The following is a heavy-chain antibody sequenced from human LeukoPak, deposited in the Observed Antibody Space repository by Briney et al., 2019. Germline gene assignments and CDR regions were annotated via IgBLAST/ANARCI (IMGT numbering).Heavy chain of an antibody. CDR1: GGSISSGGYY. CDR3: ARGPTYYYDSSGYNIDY. CDR2: IYYSGST. Sequence: SQTLSLTCTVSGGSISSGGYYWSWIRQHPGKGLEWIGYIYYSGSTYYNPSLKSRVTISVDTSKNQFSLKLSSVTAADTAVYYCARGPTYYYDSSGYNIDYWGQGTLVTVSS. D-gene: IGHD3-22*01. V-gene: IGHV4-30-4*08. J-gene: IGHJ4*02.